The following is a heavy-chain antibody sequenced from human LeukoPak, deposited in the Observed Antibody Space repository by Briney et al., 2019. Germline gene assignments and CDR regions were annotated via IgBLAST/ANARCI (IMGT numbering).Heavy chain of an antibody. J-gene: IGHJ4*02. D-gene: IGHD1-1*01. CDR1: GFAFSAYA. CDR3: ARGGPRYNWNDGYFDY. V-gene: IGHV3-30-3*01. Sequence: GGSLRLSCAASGFAFSAYAMHWVRQAPGKGLEWVAVISYDGSNKYYADSVKGRFTISRDNAKNSLYLQMNSLRAEDTAVYYCARGGPRYNWNDGYFDYWGQGTLVTVSS. CDR2: ISYDGSNK.